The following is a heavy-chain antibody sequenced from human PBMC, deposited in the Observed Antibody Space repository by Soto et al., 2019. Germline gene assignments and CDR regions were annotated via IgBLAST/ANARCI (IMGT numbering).Heavy chain of an antibody. CDR1: GGSISSGGYS. Sequence: SETLSFTCAVSGGSISSGGYSWSWIRQPPGKGLEWIGYMYYSRSTNYNPSLKSRVTISVDTSQNQFSLKLSSMTAADTAVYYCARRYGRYFDYWGQGTLVTVSS. CDR3: ARRYGRYFDY. CDR2: MYYSRST. D-gene: IGHD4-17*01. V-gene: IGHV4-61*08. J-gene: IGHJ4*02.